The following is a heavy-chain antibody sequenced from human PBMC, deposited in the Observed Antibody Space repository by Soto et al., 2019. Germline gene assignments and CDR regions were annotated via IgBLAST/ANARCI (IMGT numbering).Heavy chain of an antibody. CDR1: GYTFSNYG. CDR3: ARVVPGAEAWFGP. D-gene: IGHD2-2*01. J-gene: IGHJ5*02. V-gene: IGHV1-18*01. Sequence: QVQLVQSGGEVKRPGASVKVSCKTSGYTFSNYGITWVRQAPGPPLEWLGWISIYSDGTNYAQKFQGRDSMTTDTSTTTAYMELRSLRSDDTAVYYCARVVPGAEAWFGPWGQGTLVTVSS. CDR2: ISIYSDGT.